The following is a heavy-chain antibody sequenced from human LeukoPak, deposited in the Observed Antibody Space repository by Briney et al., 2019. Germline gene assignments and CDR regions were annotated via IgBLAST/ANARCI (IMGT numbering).Heavy chain of an antibody. V-gene: IGHV1-18*04. CDR3: ARDVNLEATEGFDF. CDR2: ISANDGDT. CDR1: GYTFTSYG. J-gene: IGHJ4*02. D-gene: IGHD1-26*01. Sequence: GASVKVSCKTSGYTFTSYGISWVRQAPGQGLELMAWISANDGDTHYAQKFQGRVTMTTDTSTSTADMELRSIRPDDTAVYYCARDVNLEATEGFDFWGQGTLVTVSS.